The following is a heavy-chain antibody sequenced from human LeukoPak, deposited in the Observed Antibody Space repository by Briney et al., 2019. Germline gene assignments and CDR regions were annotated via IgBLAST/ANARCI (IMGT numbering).Heavy chain of an antibody. V-gene: IGHV3-15*07. CDR3: SADHSYNSGWNVLR. Sequence: PGGSLRLSCAASGFTFDTAWMNWVRQAPGKGLEWVGRIKSNNDGGTTDYAAPVKARFIISRDDSKNMLYLRMNNLRSEDTGVYFCSADHSYNSGWNVLRWGQGTLVTVSS. D-gene: IGHD6-19*01. J-gene: IGHJ4*02. CDR2: IKSNNDGGTT. CDR1: GFTFDTAW.